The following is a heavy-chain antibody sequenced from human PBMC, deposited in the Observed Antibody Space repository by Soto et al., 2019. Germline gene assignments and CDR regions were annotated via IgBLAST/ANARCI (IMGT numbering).Heavy chain of an antibody. D-gene: IGHD3-3*01. CDR3: ARDRYDFRSGKQDYGMHV. J-gene: IGHJ6*02. CDR1: GYTLTSYG. Sequence: ASVKVSCKASGYTLTSYGISWVRQAPGQGLEWMGWISAYNGNTNYAQKLQSRVTMTTDTSTSTAYMELRSLRSDDTAVYHCARDRYDFRSGKQDYGMHVWGQETTVTVSS. V-gene: IGHV1-18*01. CDR2: ISAYNGNT.